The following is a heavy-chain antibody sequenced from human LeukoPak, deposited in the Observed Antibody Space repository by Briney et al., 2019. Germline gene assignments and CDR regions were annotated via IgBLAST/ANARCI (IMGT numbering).Heavy chain of an antibody. CDR2: IYYSGST. CDR1: GGSISSSSYY. V-gene: IGHV4-39*01. CDR3: ASLPHFYSSSWQSPIDY. J-gene: IGHJ4*02. Sequence: PSETLSLTCTVSGGSISSSSYYWGWIRQPPGKGLEWIGSIYYSGSTYYNPSLKSRVTISVDTSKNQFSLKLSSVTAADTAVYYCASLPHFYSSSWQSPIDYWGQGTLVTVSS. D-gene: IGHD6-13*01.